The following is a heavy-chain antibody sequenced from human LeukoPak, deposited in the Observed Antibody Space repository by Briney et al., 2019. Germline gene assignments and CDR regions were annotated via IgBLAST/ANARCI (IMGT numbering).Heavy chain of an antibody. V-gene: IGHV4-4*07. CDR2: IYTSGST. CDR3: ARGRVFARGSSYWFDP. J-gene: IGHJ5*02. Sequence: SETLSLTCTVSGGSISSYYWSWIRQPAGKGLEWIGRIYTSGSTNYNPPLKSRVTMSVDTSKNQFSLKLSSVTAADTAVYYCARGRVFARGSSYWFDPWGQGTLVTVSS. D-gene: IGHD6-13*01. CDR1: GGSISSYY.